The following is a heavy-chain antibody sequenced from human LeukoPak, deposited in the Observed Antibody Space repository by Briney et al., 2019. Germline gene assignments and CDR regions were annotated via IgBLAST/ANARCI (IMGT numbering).Heavy chain of an antibody. CDR1: GTNFSKAW. V-gene: IGHV3-15*01. Sequence: GGSFRLSCAAPGTNFSKAWLTWVGQIPGKGLEWLGLMKSKPDGETTIYAAPVKDRFTISRDDSTSTLYLQMNSLKTEDTGVYYCVTDLTTYWGQGTLVTVSS. J-gene: IGHJ4*02. CDR2: MKSKPDGETT. CDR3: VTDLTTY. D-gene: IGHD3-9*01.